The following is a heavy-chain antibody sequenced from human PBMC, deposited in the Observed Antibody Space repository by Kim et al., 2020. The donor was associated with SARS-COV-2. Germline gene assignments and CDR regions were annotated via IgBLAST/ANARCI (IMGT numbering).Heavy chain of an antibody. D-gene: IGHD6-6*01. CDR1: GFTFSSYG. CDR3: AKDKSRSSESAFDI. V-gene: IGHV3-33*06. Sequence: GGSLRLSCAASGFTFSSYGMHWVRQAPGKGLEWVAVIWYDGSNKYYADSVNGRFTISRDNSKNTLYLQMNSLRAEDTAVYYCAKDKSRSSESAFDIWGQGTMVTVSS. J-gene: IGHJ3*02. CDR2: IWYDGSNK.